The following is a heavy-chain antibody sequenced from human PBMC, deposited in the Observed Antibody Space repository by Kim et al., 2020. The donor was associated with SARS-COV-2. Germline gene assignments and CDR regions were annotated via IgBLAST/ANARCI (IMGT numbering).Heavy chain of an antibody. D-gene: IGHD2-15*01. V-gene: IGHV4-38-2*02. Sequence: SETLSLTCTVSGYSISSGYYWGWIRQPPGKGLEWIGSIYHSGSTYYNPSLKSRVTISVDTSKNQFSLKLSSVTAADTAVYYCARGAIVVVVAAYDYWGQGTLVTVSS. CDR2: IYHSGST. CDR3: ARGAIVVVVAAYDY. J-gene: IGHJ4*02. CDR1: GYSISSGYY.